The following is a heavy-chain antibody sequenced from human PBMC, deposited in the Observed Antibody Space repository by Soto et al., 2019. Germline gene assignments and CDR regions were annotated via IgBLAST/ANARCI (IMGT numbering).Heavy chain of an antibody. Sequence: QVQLVQSGAEVKKPGASVKVSFQASGYTFTSYGLSWVRQAPGQGLEWMGWISAYNGNTKYAQQLQGRVTTTTDTSTSTAYMEPRSLRSDDTAVYYCARDGPARDYWCQGTLVTVSS. V-gene: IGHV1-18*01. CDR3: ARDGPARDY. J-gene: IGHJ4*02. CDR1: GYTFTSYG. CDR2: ISAYNGNT.